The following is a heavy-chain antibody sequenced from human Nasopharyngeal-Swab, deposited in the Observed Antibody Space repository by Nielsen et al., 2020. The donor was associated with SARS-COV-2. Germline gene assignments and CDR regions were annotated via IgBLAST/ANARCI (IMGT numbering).Heavy chain of an antibody. CDR3: ARGPPPTNYYDSSGYYYRYGMDV. CDR2: INAGNGNT. V-gene: IGHV1-3*01. D-gene: IGHD3-22*01. Sequence: WVGQAPGQRLEGMGWINAGNGNTKYSQKFQGRVTITRDTSASTAYMELSSLRSEDTAVYYCARGPPPTNYYDSSGYYYRYGMDVWGQGTTVTVSS. J-gene: IGHJ6*02.